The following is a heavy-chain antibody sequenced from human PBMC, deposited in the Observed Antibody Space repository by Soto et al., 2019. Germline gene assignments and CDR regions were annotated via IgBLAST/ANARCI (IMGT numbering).Heavy chain of an antibody. CDR2: ISGSGGST. CDR3: AKDVVEYCSGGSCYGY. D-gene: IGHD2-15*01. V-gene: IGHV3-23*01. Sequence: DVQLLESGGGLVQPGGSLRLSCAASGFTFSSYAMSWVRQAPGKGLEWVSAISGSGGSTYYADSVKGRFTISRDNSKNTLYLQMNSLRAEDTAVYYCAKDVVEYCSGGSCYGYWGQGTLVTVSS. CDR1: GFTFSSYA. J-gene: IGHJ4*02.